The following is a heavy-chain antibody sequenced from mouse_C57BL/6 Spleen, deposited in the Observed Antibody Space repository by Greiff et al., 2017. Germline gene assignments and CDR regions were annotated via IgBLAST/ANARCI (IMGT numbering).Heavy chain of an antibody. Sequence: VQLQESGPELVKPGASVKLSCKASGYTFTSYDINWVKQRPGQGLEWIGWIYPRDGSTKYNEKFKGKATLTVDTSSSTAYMELHSLTSEDSAVYFCAPYYGNYRFAYWGQGTLVTVSA. CDR3: APYYGNYRFAY. V-gene: IGHV1-85*01. J-gene: IGHJ3*01. CDR2: IYPRDGST. CDR1: GYTFTSYD. D-gene: IGHD2-1*01.